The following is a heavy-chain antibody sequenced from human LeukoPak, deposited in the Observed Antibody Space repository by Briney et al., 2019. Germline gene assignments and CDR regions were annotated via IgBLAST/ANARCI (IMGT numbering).Heavy chain of an antibody. CDR1: GGSFSGYY. CDR2: IYYSGST. CDR3: AREGLMVYATDHDAFDI. J-gene: IGHJ3*02. D-gene: IGHD2-8*01. V-gene: IGHV4-34*01. Sequence: PSETLSLTCAVYGGSFSGYYWSWIRQPPGKGLEWIGYIYYSGSTNYNPSLKSRVTISVDKSKNQFSLKLSSVTAADTAVYYCAREGLMVYATDHDAFDIWGQGTMVTVSS.